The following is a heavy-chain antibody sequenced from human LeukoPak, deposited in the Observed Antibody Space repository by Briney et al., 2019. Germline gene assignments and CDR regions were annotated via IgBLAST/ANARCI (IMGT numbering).Heavy chain of an antibody. CDR1: GGSISSGDYY. V-gene: IGHV4-30-4*08. CDR3: ARFGPQRRVGRGY. Sequence: SETLSLTCTVSGGSISSGDYYWSWLRQPPGKGLEWIGYIYYSGSTYYNPSLKSRVTISVDTSKNQFSLKLSSVTAADTAVYYCARFGPQRRVGRGYWGQGTLVTVSS. D-gene: IGHD3-10*01. J-gene: IGHJ4*02. CDR2: IYYSGST.